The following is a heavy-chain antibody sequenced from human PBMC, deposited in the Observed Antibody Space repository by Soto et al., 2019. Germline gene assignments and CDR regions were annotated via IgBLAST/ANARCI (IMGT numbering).Heavy chain of an antibody. J-gene: IGHJ4*02. V-gene: IGHV3-21*06. D-gene: IGHD3-22*01. CDR2: VSSSSTYI. Sequence: GGSLRLSCAASGFTFSSFSMNWVRQAPGKGLEWVSTVSSSSTYISYADSVKGRFTISRDNAKHLLQLQMSSLRAEDTAVYYCARDVTYDSTGYSFWGQGTLVTVSS. CDR3: ARDVTYDSTGYSF. CDR1: GFTFSSFS.